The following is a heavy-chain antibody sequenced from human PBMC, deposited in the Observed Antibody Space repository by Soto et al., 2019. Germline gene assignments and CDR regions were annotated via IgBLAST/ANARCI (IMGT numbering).Heavy chain of an antibody. V-gene: IGHV3-23*01. CDR3: AKIMRYFAWLSSRRDYAFDI. CDR1: GFTFSSYA. D-gene: IGHD3-9*01. CDR2: ISGSGGST. J-gene: IGHJ3*02. Sequence: EVQLLESGGGLVQPGGSLRLSCAASGFTFSSYAMSWVRQAPGKGLEWVSAISGSGGSTYYADSVKGRFTISRDNSKNALYLQMNSLRAEDTAVYYCAKIMRYFAWLSSRRDYAFDIWGQGTMVTVSS.